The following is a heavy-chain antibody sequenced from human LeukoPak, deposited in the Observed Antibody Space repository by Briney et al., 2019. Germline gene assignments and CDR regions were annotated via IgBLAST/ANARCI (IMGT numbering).Heavy chain of an antibody. D-gene: IGHD2-2*01. V-gene: IGHV3-30*02. J-gene: IGHJ3*02. CDR2: IRHDGSNK. Sequence: GGSLRLSCAASGFSFSTYGMHWVRRAPGKGLEWVAFIRHDGSNKYYADSVKGRFTISRDNSKNTLYLQMNSLRAEDTAVYYCAKDGGSSLNTNDAFDIWGQGTMVTVSS. CDR1: GFSFSTYG. CDR3: AKDGGSSLNTNDAFDI.